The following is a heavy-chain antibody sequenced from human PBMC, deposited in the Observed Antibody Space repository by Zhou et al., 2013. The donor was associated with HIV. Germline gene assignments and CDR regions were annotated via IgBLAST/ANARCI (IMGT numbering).Heavy chain of an antibody. Sequence: QVQVVQSGAEVKKPGASVKVSCKASGYTFTSYYIHWVRQAPGQGLEWMGIINPSDGSTTYAQKFQGRVTITADESTSTAYMELSSLRSEDTAVYYCARGLDSLRVGVVDVWGQGTTVTVSS. CDR1: GYTFTSYY. V-gene: IGHV1-46*01. D-gene: IGHD2-15*01. CDR3: ARGLDSLRVGVVDV. J-gene: IGHJ6*02. CDR2: INPSDGST.